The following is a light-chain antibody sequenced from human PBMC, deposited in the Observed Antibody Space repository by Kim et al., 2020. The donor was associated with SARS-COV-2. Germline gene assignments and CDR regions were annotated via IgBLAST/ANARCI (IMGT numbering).Light chain of an antibody. Sequence: SYELTQPLSVSVSPGQTATITCSGDALPYQYAYWYQQKPGQAPVLAIYKDSERPSGIPERFSGSSSGTTVTLTISGVQAEDEADYYCQSADSSGAFRVFGGGTKLTVL. CDR2: KDS. CDR1: ALPYQY. CDR3: QSADSSGAFRV. V-gene: IGLV3-25*03. J-gene: IGLJ2*01.